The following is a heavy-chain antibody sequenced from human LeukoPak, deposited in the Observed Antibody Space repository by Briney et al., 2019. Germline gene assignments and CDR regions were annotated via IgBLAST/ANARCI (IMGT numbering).Heavy chain of an antibody. J-gene: IGHJ4*02. CDR2: INPNSGGT. V-gene: IGHV1-2*02. CDR1: GYTFTGCY. D-gene: IGHD5-12*01. Sequence: ASVKVSCKASGYTFTGCYMHWVPQAPRQGLEWMGGINPNSGGTNYAQKFQGRVTMTRHTSISTAYMALSWLRSDDTAVYYCAIEDIVATVGFDYWGQGTLVTVSS. CDR3: AIEDIVATVGFDY.